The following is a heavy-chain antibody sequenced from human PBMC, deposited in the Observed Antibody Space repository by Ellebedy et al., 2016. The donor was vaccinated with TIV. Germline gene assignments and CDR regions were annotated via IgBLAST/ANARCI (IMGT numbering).Heavy chain of an antibody. D-gene: IGHD6-13*01. CDR1: GFTFSSYS. CDR2: ISSSSSYI. J-gene: IGHJ5*02. CDR3: ARDWGWSIAAAGTKTPGWFNP. V-gene: IGHV3-21*01. Sequence: GESLKISXAASGFTFSSYSMNWVRQAPGKGLEWVSSISSSSSYIYYADSVKGRFTISRDNAKNSLYLQMNSLRAEDTAVYYCARDWGWSIAAAGTKTPGWFNPWGQGTLVTVSS.